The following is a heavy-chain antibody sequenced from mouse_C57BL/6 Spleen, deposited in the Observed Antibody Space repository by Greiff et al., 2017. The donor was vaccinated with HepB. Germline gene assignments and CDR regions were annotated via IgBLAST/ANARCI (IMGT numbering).Heavy chain of an antibody. J-gene: IGHJ4*01. CDR3: ARSSVYYAMDY. Sequence: QVQLQQSGPELVKPGASVKISCKASGYAFSSSWMNWVKQRPGKGLEWIGRIYPGDGDTNYNGKFKGKATLTADKSSSTAYMQLSILTSEDSAVYFCARSSVYYAMDYWGQGTSVTVSS. CDR2: IYPGDGDT. V-gene: IGHV1-82*01. CDR1: GYAFSSSW.